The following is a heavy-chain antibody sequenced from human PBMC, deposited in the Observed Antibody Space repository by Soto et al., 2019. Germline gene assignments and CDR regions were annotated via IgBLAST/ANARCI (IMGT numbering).Heavy chain of an antibody. Sequence: LRLSCAASGFTLSSYAIHWVRQAPGKGLEWVTVISKGGSNLYFADSVKGRFTISRDNSKNTLYLQMNSLRSEDTAVYFCARAVGMTTVNLDYWGQGTLVTVSS. D-gene: IGHD1-26*01. CDR1: GFTLSSYA. CDR2: ISKGGSNL. V-gene: IGHV3-30-3*01. CDR3: ARAVGMTTVNLDY. J-gene: IGHJ4*02.